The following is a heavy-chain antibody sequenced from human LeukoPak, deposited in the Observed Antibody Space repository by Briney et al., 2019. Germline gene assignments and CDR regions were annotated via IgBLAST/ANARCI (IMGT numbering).Heavy chain of an antibody. Sequence: GGSLRLSCAASGFTFSSYTMGWVRQAPGKGLEWVSTITTSDGNTYYADSVKGRFTVSRDNSKNTLFLQMNSLRAEDTAVYYCAKDGGLWVSAHWGDSWGRGTLVTVSS. CDR1: GFTFSSYT. CDR3: AKDGGLWVSAHWGDS. V-gene: IGHV3-23*01. CDR2: ITTSDGNT. D-gene: IGHD7-27*01. J-gene: IGHJ4*02.